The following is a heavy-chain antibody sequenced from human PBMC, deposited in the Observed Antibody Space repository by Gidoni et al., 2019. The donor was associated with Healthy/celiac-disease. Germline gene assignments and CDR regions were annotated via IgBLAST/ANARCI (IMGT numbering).Heavy chain of an antibody. CDR3: ASYGDYDAFDI. J-gene: IGHJ3*02. CDR1: GGSISSYY. CDR2: IYYSGST. Sequence: QVQLQESGPGLVKPSETLSLTCTVSGGSISSYYWSWIRQPPRKGLEWIGYIYYSGSTNYNPSLKSRVTISVDTSKNQFSLKLSSVTAADTAVYYCASYGDYDAFDIWGQGTMVTVSS. D-gene: IGHD4-17*01. V-gene: IGHV4-59*01.